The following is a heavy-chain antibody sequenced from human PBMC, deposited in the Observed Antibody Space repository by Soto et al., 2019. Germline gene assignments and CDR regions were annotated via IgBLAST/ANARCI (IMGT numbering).Heavy chain of an antibody. CDR1: GFTFSNSW. V-gene: IGHV3-74*01. Sequence: GGSLRLSCAASGFTFSNSWMHWVRQVSGKGLEWVPRINADGTSTSYADSVKGRFTISRDNAKNTLYLHVNSLRAEDTAVYYCVKVLARGVGVPRFYFDSWGQGALVTVPQ. D-gene: IGHD2-2*01. J-gene: IGHJ4*02. CDR2: INADGTST. CDR3: VKVLARGVGVPRFYFDS.